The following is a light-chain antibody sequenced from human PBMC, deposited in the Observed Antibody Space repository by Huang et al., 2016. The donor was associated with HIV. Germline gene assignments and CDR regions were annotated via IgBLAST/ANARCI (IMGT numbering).Light chain of an antibody. CDR2: AAS. Sequence: IQLTQSPSSLSASVGDRVTITCRARQGISSYLAWYQQKPGNAPKLLIYAASTLQSGVPSRFSGSGSGTDFTLTISSLQPEDFVTYYCQQFNSYPRTFGQGTKVEIK. J-gene: IGKJ1*01. CDR1: QGISSY. CDR3: QQFNSYPRT. V-gene: IGKV1-9*01.